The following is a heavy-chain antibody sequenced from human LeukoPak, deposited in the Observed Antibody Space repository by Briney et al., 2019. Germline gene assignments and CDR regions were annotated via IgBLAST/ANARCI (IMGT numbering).Heavy chain of an antibody. CDR3: ARDFPFTFGGVVLTHWYFDL. J-gene: IGHJ2*01. CDR2: ISPSGTAI. V-gene: IGHV3-11*01. D-gene: IGHD3-16*01. CDR1: GFTFSDYY. Sequence: PGGSLRLSCEASGFTFSDYYVSWIRQVPGKGLEWLLYISPSGTAIYYADSVKGRFTISRDNAKNSLFLQMNTLRAEDTAVYYCARDFPFTFGGVVLTHWYFDLWGRGTLVTVSS.